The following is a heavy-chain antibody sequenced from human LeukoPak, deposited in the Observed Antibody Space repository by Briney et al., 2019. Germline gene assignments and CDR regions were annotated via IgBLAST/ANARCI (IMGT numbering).Heavy chain of an antibody. D-gene: IGHD2-2*01. CDR1: GGSISSYY. Sequence: SETLSLTCTVSGGSISSYYWSWIRQPAGKGLEWIGRIYTSGSTNYNPSLKSRVTISVDKSKNQFSLKLSSVTAADTAVYYCARKLPERYCGSTSCYDSYYYMDVWGKGTTVTVSS. CDR2: IYTSGST. V-gene: IGHV4-4*07. J-gene: IGHJ6*03. CDR3: ARKLPERYCGSTSCYDSYYYMDV.